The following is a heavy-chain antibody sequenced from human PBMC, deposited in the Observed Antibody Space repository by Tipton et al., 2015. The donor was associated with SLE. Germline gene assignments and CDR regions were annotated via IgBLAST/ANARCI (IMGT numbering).Heavy chain of an antibody. V-gene: IGHV4-4*08. CDR1: GYSISSGYY. J-gene: IGHJ4*02. CDR3: ARDLSSAYYYADYFDY. D-gene: IGHD3-22*01. Sequence: TLSLTCAVSGYSISSGYYWSWTRQPPGKGLEWIGYIYTSGSTNYNPSLKSRVTISVDTSKNQFSLKLSSVTAADTAVYYCARDLSSAYYYADYFDYWGQGTLVTVSS. CDR2: IYTSGST.